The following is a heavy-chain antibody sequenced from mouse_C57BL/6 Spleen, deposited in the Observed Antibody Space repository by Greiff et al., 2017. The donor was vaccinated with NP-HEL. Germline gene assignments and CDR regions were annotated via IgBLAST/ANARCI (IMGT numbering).Heavy chain of an antibody. Sequence: VQLQQSGAELVKPGASVKISCKASGYAFSSYWMNWVKQRPGKGLEWIGQIYPGDGDTNYNGKFKGKVTLTADKSSSTAYMQLSSLTSEDSAVYFCATGGIYYDYDEAWFAYWGQGTLVTVSA. CDR1: GYAFSSYW. CDR2: IYPGDGDT. CDR3: ATGGIYYDYDEAWFAY. V-gene: IGHV1-80*01. D-gene: IGHD2-4*01. J-gene: IGHJ3*01.